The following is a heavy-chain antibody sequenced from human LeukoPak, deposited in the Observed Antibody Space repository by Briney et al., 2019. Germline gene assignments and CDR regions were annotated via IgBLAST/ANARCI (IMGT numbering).Heavy chain of an antibody. CDR1: GFTFSNYA. J-gene: IGHJ4*02. CDR3: VRGGYRAYYVDF. V-gene: IGHV3-30-3*01. Sequence: GGSLRLSCAASGFTFSNYAIHWVRQAPGKGLEWVAIISNDGSNKYYADSVKGRFTISRDNAKNTVHLQMNSLRAEDTAVYYCVRGGYRAYYVDFWGQGTLVTVSS. D-gene: IGHD5-12*01. CDR2: ISNDGSNK.